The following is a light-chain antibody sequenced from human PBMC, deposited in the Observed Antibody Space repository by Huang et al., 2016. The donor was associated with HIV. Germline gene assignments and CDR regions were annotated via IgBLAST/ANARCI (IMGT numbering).Light chain of an antibody. Sequence: DIVLTQSPDSLAVSLGERATINCKSSQSVLYSSNNKNYLAWYQHKPGQPPNLLSYWASTRESGVPDRFSGSGSGTDFTLTISNLQAEDVAVYYCQQYYSTPYTFGQGTKLEIK. CDR1: QSVLYSSNNKNY. V-gene: IGKV4-1*01. J-gene: IGKJ2*01. CDR2: WAS. CDR3: QQYYSTPYT.